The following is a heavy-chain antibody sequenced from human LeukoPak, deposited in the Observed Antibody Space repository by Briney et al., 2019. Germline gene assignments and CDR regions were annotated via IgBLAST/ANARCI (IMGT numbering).Heavy chain of an antibody. CDR1: GGSISSYY. Sequence: SETLSLTCYVSGGSISSYYWSWIRQPPGKGLEWIGYIYYSGSTSYNPSLKSRVTMPVDTSKNQFSLKLTSVTAADTAVYYCARGYSSTSYYFDSWGQGTLVTVSS. J-gene: IGHJ4*02. D-gene: IGHD6-6*01. CDR2: IYYSGST. V-gene: IGHV4-59*01. CDR3: ARGYSSTSYYFDS.